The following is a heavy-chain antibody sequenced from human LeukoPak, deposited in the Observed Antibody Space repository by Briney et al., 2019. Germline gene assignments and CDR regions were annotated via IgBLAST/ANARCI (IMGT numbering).Heavy chain of an antibody. CDR2: ISWNSGTI. Sequence: GGSLRLSCAGSGFIFNNYAMYWVRQPPGKGLEWVSGISWNSGTIDYADSVRGRFTISRDNAKNSLYLQMDSLRVEDTAFYYCAKDNRRHYTSGPNPDSLHWGQGALATVSS. D-gene: IGHD6-19*01. CDR1: GFIFNNYA. J-gene: IGHJ4*02. CDR3: AKDNRRHYTSGPNPDSLH. V-gene: IGHV3-9*01.